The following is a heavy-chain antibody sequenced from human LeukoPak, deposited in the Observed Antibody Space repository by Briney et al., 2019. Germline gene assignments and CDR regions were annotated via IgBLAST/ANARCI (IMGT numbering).Heavy chain of an antibody. V-gene: IGHV4-39*07. D-gene: IGHD3-16*01. Sequence: PSETLSLTCTVSGGSISSSSYYWGWIRQPPGKGLEWIGSIYYSGSTYYNPSLKSRVTISVDTSKNQFSLKLSSVTAADTAVYYCASLRMITFGGVIFWGQGTLVTVSS. CDR2: IYYSGST. J-gene: IGHJ4*02. CDR3: ASLRMITFGGVIF. CDR1: GGSISSSSYY.